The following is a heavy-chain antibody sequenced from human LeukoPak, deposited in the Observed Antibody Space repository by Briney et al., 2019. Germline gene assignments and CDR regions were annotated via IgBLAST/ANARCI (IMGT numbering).Heavy chain of an antibody. CDR1: GGSISSSSYY. J-gene: IGHJ6*02. CDR3: AKYYYGSGSYYTPYYYYYYGMDV. Sequence: LETLSLTCTVSGGSISSSSYYWGWIRRPPGKGLEWIGSIYYSGSTYYNPSLKSRVTISVDTSKNQFSLKLGSVTAADTAVYYCAKYYYGSGSYYTPYYYYYYGMDVWGQGTTVTVSS. V-gene: IGHV4-39*01. CDR2: IYYSGST. D-gene: IGHD3-10*01.